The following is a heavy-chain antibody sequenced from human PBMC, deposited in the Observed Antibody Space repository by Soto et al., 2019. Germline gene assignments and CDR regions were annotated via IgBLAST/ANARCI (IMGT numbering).Heavy chain of an antibody. D-gene: IGHD3-3*01. CDR2: INSDGSST. CDR1: GFTFSSYW. Sequence: EVQLVESGGGLVQPGGSLRLSCAASGFTFSSYWMHWVRQAPGKGLVWVSRINSDGSSTSYADSVKGRFTLSRDNAKNTLYLQMNSLRAEDTAVYYCAIDTSYYDFWSGYYNPYYYYYYGMDVWGQGTTVTVSS. J-gene: IGHJ6*02. V-gene: IGHV3-74*01. CDR3: AIDTSYYDFWSGYYNPYYYYYYGMDV.